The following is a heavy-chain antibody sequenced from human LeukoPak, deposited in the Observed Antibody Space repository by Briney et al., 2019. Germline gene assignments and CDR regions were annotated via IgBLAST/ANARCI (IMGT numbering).Heavy chain of an antibody. CDR1: GSTVSSNY. Sequence: GGSLRLSCAASGSTVSSNYMSWVRQAPGKGLEWVAVIYSGGTTKYADSVKGRFTISRDNSKTTLYLQMNGLRAGHTAVYYCAMYCGGDCALRGMDVWGQGTTVTASS. D-gene: IGHD2-21*02. V-gene: IGHV3-53*01. CDR2: IYSGGTT. CDR3: AMYCGGDCALRGMDV. J-gene: IGHJ6*02.